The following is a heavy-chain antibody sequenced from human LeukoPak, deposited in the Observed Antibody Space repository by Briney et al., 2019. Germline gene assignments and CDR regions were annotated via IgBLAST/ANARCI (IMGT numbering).Heavy chain of an antibody. Sequence: SVKVSCKASGGTFSSYAISWVRQAPGQGLEWVGGIIPIFGTANYAQKFQGRVTITADKSTSTAYMELGSLRSDDTAVYYCARDPWRMTTVTPFDYWGQGTLVTVSS. CDR2: IIPIFGTA. CDR1: GGTFSSYA. V-gene: IGHV1-69*06. CDR3: ARDPWRMTTVTPFDY. J-gene: IGHJ4*02. D-gene: IGHD4-17*01.